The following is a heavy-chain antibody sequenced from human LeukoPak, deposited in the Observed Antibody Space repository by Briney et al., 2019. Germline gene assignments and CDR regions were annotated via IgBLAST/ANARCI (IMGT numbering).Heavy chain of an antibody. CDR1: GFTFSDYA. V-gene: IGHV3-23*01. CDR2: ISDNGGGT. CDR3: AKEGYCSGGSCYGLPYFDY. Sequence: GGSLRLSCTASGFTFSDYAMSWVRQAPGEGLEWVSSISDNGGGTYYADSVKGRFTISRDNSKNTLFLQMNSLRAEDTAVYYCAKEGYCSGGSCYGLPYFDYWGQGTLVTVSS. J-gene: IGHJ4*02. D-gene: IGHD2-15*01.